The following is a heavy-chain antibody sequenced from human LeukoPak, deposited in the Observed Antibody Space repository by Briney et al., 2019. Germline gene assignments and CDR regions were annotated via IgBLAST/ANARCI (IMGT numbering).Heavy chain of an antibody. CDR3: ARGVRRWLQPQLGFDP. Sequence: SETLSLTCAVYGGSFSGYYWSWIRQPPGKGLEWIGEINHSGSTNYNPSLKSRVTISVDTSKNQFSLKLSSVTAADTAVYYCARGVRRWLQPQLGFDPWGQGTLVTVSS. CDR1: GGSFSGYY. V-gene: IGHV4-34*01. D-gene: IGHD5-24*01. J-gene: IGHJ5*02. CDR2: INHSGST.